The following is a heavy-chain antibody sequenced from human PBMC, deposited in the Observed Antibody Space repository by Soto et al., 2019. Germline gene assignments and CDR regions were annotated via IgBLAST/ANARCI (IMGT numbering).Heavy chain of an antibody. V-gene: IGHV4-39*01. CDR2: IYYSGST. D-gene: IGHD5-12*01. CDR1: GGSISSSSYY. J-gene: IGHJ4*02. CDR3: AGGWLRLF. Sequence: SETLSLTCTVSGGSISSSSYYWGWIRHPPGKGLEWIGSIYYSGSTYYNPSLKSRVTISVDTSKNQFSLKLSSVTAADTAVYYCAGGWLRLFWGQGTLVTVSS.